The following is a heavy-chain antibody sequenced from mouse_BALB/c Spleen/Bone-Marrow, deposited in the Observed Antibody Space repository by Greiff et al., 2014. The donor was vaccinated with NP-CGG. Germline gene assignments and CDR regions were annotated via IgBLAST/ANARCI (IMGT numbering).Heavy chain of an antibody. CDR2: ISGGGSYT. CDR1: GFTFNSYG. J-gene: IGHJ3*01. CDR3: ARHAYYDQTEVSFVY. D-gene: IGHD2-4*01. V-gene: IGHV5-9-2*01. Sequence: EVQFQESGGGLVKSGGSLKLSCAASGFTFNSYGMSWVRQTPEKRLEWVATISGGGSYTFYPDSVKGRFTISRDNAKNNLYLQLSSLRSEDTALYYCARHAYYDQTEVSFVYWGQGTLVTVSA.